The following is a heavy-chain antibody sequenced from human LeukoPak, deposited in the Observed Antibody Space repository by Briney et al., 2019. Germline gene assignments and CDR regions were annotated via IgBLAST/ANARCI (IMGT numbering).Heavy chain of an antibody. CDR3: ASVVVVPAAVKGTVDY. Sequence: GGSLRLSCAASGFTFSRYWMSWIRQAPGKGLEWVSYISSSGSTIYYADSVKGRFTISRDNAKNSLYLQMNSLRAEDTAVYYCASVVVVPAAVKGTVDYWGQGTLVTVSS. V-gene: IGHV3-11*04. D-gene: IGHD2-2*01. CDR2: ISSSGSTI. J-gene: IGHJ4*02. CDR1: GFTFSRYW.